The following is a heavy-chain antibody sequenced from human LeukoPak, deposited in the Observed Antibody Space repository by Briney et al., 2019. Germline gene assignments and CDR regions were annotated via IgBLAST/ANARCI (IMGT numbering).Heavy chain of an antibody. V-gene: IGHV1-24*01. CDR3: ATVLSSSWYSGGMDV. CDR2: FDPEDGET. CDR1: GYTLTELS. D-gene: IGHD6-13*01. J-gene: IGHJ6*02. Sequence: ASVKVSCKVSGYTLTELSMHWVRQAPGKGLEWMGGFDPEDGETIYAQKFQGRATMTEDTSTDTAYMELSSLRSEDTAVYYCATVLSSSWYSGGMDVWGQGTTVTVSS.